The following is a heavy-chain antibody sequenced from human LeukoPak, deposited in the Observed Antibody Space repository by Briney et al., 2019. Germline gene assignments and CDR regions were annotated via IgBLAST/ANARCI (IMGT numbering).Heavy chain of an antibody. CDR1: GVSISSYY. J-gene: IGHJ3*02. V-gene: IGHV4-4*07. Sequence: SETLSLTCTVSGVSISSYYWSWIRQPAGKGLEWIGRIYTSGSTNYNPALKRGATILVDTHEKEFSLKLSSVTAADTDVYFCASWVVYGGNWGAFDIWGQRTMVSVSS. D-gene: IGHD4-23*01. CDR3: ASWVVYGGNWGAFDI. CDR2: IYTSGST.